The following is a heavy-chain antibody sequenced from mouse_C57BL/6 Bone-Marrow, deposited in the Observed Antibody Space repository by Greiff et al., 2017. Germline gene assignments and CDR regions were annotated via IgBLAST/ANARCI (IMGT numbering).Heavy chain of an antibody. CDR3: ARRYYGYGWFAY. Sequence: VQLQQPGAELVRPGSSVKLSCKASGYTFPSYWMHWVKQRPIQGLEWIGNIDPSDSETHYNQKFKDKATLTVDKSSSTAYMQLSSLTSEDSAVYYCARRYYGYGWFAYWGQGTLVTVSA. CDR2: IDPSDSET. D-gene: IGHD2-2*01. J-gene: IGHJ3*01. V-gene: IGHV1-52*01. CDR1: GYTFPSYW.